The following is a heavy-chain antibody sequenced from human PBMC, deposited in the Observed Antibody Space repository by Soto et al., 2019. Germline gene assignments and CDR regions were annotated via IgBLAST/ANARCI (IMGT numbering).Heavy chain of an antibody. CDR2: IFSNDEK. CDR1: GISLTNARVG. V-gene: IGHV2-26*01. D-gene: IGHD4-17*01. CDR3: AQNPNDYAGPHYFSGLDV. Sequence: SGPTLVNPTETLTLTCTVSGISLTNARVGVSWIRQPPGKALEWLAHIFSNDEKSYCASLKSRLTISKDTSKSQVVLTMTNVDPVDTATYYCAQNPNDYAGPHYFSGLDVWGQGTPVTVSS. J-gene: IGHJ6*02.